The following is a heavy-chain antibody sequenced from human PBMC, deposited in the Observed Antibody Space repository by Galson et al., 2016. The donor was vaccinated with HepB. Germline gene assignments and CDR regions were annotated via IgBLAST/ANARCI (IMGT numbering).Heavy chain of an antibody. J-gene: IGHJ3*02. CDR3: ARILGSCSNGVWLDAFDI. CDR2: IISAAGRI. Sequence: SVKVSCKASGGTLSGFAISWVRQAPGQGLEWMGGIISAAGRIKYAQKLKGRVTISADESTSTAYMELSSMRSEDTADYDCARILGSCSNGVWLDAFDIWGQGTMVTVSS. CDR1: GGTLSGFA. V-gene: IGHV1-69*13. D-gene: IGHD2-8*01.